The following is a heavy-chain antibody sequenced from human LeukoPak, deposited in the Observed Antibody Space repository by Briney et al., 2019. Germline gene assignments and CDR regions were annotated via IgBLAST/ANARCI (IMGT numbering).Heavy chain of an antibody. CDR2: SDSGGTT. D-gene: IGHD2-8*02. V-gene: IGHV3-53*01. CDR3: ARVVPGPFNRFEA. J-gene: IGHJ5*02. Sequence: FTVSDSGGTTYYADSVKGRFTISRDNSKNTLYLQMNSLRAEDTAMYFCARVVPGPFNRFEAWGQGTLVTVSS.